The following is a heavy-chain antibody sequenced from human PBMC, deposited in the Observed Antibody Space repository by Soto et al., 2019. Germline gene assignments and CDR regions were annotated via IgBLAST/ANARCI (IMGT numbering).Heavy chain of an antibody. Sequence: SETLSLTCTVSGGSISRYYWNWIRQPPGKGLEWIGYIYYSGSTNYNPSLKSRVTISVDTSKNQFSLKLSSVTAADTAVYYCARSSGYDKVDFDPWGQGTLVTVSS. CDR1: GGSISRYY. CDR2: IYYSGST. D-gene: IGHD3-22*01. CDR3: ARSSGYDKVDFDP. J-gene: IGHJ5*02. V-gene: IGHV4-59*08.